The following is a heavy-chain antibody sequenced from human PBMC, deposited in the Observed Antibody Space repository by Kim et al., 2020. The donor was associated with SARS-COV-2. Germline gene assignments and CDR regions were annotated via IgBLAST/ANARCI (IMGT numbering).Heavy chain of an antibody. D-gene: IGHD2-15*01. CDR3: ARLRTPDY. Sequence: GGSLRLSCVASGFTFAASSMTWVRQAPGKGLEWIAYFSKSATSIYYADSVNGRFTFSRDDSKKSVYLQLNSLRVYDTAIYFCARLRTPDYWAQRSLVSVS. CDR1: GFTFAASS. J-gene: IGHJ4*02. V-gene: IGHV3-48*04. CDR2: FSKSATSI.